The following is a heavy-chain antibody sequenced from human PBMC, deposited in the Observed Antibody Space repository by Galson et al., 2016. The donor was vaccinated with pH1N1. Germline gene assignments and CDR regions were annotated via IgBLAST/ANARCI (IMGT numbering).Heavy chain of an antibody. J-gene: IGHJ5*02. CDR2: INPSNGAT. CDR1: GYTFIVYY. D-gene: IGHD3-10*01. Sequence: SVKVSCKASGYTFIVYYMHWVRQAPGHGLEWMGWINPSNGATKYAQNFQGRVTLTRDTSINTAYMELSSLTSDDTAVYYCATGSGNSWFDPWGQGTLVTVSS. CDR3: ATGSGNSWFDP. V-gene: IGHV1-2*02.